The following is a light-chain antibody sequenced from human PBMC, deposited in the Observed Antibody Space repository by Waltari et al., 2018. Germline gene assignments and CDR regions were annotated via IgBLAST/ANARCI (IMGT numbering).Light chain of an antibody. CDR2: KAS. J-gene: IGKJ3*01. CDR3: QQYNSYSVT. V-gene: IGKV1-5*03. CDR1: QSISSW. Sequence: DIQMTQSPSTLSASVGDRVTITCRASQSISSWLAWDQQKPGKAPKLLIYKASSLESGVPSRFSGSVSGTEFTLTISSLQPDDFATYYCQQYNSYSVTFGPGTKVDIK.